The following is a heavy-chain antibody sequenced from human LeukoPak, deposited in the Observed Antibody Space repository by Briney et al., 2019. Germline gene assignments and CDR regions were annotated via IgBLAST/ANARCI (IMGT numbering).Heavy chain of an antibody. CDR2: IYSGGST. D-gene: IGHD6-13*01. CDR3: ARGFGIAAAGQQGDY. J-gene: IGHJ4*02. CDR1: GFTFSSNY. V-gene: IGHV3-53*01. Sequence: GGSLRLSCAASGFTFSSNYMSWVRQAPGKGLEWVSVIYSGGSTYYADSVKGRFTISRDNAKNSLYLQMNSLRAEDTAVYYCARGFGIAAAGQQGDYWGQGTLVTVSS.